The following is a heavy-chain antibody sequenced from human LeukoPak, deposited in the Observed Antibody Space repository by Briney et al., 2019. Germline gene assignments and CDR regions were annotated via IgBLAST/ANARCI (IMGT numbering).Heavy chain of an antibody. CDR3: ARRIAAAGLGGAFDI. CDR2: IFYSGST. D-gene: IGHD6-13*01. J-gene: IGHJ3*02. V-gene: IGHV4-59*08. CDR1: GDSISAYY. Sequence: KASETLSLTCTVSGDSISAYYWSWIRQPPGEGLDYIGYIFYSGSTNYNPSLKSRVTISVDTSKNQFSLKLSSVTAADTAVYYCARRIAAAGLGGAFDIWGQGTMVTVSS.